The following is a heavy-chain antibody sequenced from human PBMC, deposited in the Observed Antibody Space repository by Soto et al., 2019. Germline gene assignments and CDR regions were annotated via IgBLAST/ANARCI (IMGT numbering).Heavy chain of an antibody. CDR1: GFTISSNY. Sequence: GSLRLSCTASGFTISSNYMSWVRQAPGKGLEWVSTFNGDGSTNYADSVKGRFTISRDIFKNALYLQIDSLRVEDTAVYYCARGSCGSCSLEGFFFFDHWGQGALVTVSS. V-gene: IGHV3-53*01. CDR2: FNGDGST. J-gene: IGHJ4*02. D-gene: IGHD2-21*01. CDR3: ARGSCGSCSLEGFFFFDH.